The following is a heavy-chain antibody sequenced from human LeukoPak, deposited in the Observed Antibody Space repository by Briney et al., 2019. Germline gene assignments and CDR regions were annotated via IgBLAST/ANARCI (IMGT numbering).Heavy chain of an antibody. V-gene: IGHV4-39*01. CDR1: GVPISSNNYY. CDR2: VYYSGGT. CDR3: ARRTPYSDSSGYYYYYFDY. D-gene: IGHD3-22*01. J-gene: IGHJ4*02. Sequence: SETLSLTCTVSGVPISSNNYYWGWIRQPPGKGLEWIGSVYYSGGTYYNPSLKSRVTISVATSKNQFSLKLSSVTAADTAVYYCARRTPYSDSSGYYYYYFDYWGQGTLVTVSS.